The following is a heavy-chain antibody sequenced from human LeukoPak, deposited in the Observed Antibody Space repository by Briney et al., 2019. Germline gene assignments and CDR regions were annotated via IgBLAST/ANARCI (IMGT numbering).Heavy chain of an antibody. CDR2: INPNGGGT. D-gene: IGHD1-14*01. CDR3: ARATATALDY. Sequence: ASVKVSCKASGYTFTTYYMHWVRQAPGQGLEWMGWINPNGGGTKYAQKFQGRVTMTRDTSISTAYMELSRLRPDDTAVYYCARATATALDYWGQGALVTVSS. V-gene: IGHV1-2*02. J-gene: IGHJ4*02. CDR1: GYTFTTYY.